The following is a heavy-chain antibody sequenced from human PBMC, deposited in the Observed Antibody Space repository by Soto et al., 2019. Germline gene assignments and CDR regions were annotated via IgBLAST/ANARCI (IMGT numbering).Heavy chain of an antibody. V-gene: IGHV1-46*01. CDR3: ARDVSGHDNYETIGYYFDH. Sequence: QVQLIQFGAEVKKPGASVKVSCRASGYTFTKFHIHWVRQATGQGLEWMGMIDPSGGVTRDAQRFQGRITMTSDPSTSSVYMELRGLTSEDTALYYCARDVSGHDNYETIGYYFDHWGRAALVTVSS. CDR2: IDPSGGVT. CDR1: GYTFTKFH. D-gene: IGHD3-16*01. J-gene: IGHJ4*02.